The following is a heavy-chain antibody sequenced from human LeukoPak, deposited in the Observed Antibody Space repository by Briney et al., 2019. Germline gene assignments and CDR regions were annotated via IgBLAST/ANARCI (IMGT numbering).Heavy chain of an antibody. CDR1: GGSISSSSYY. J-gene: IGHJ6*03. CDR3: ARDRPRLRGYSYGYYYYMDV. D-gene: IGHD5-18*01. CDR2: IYYSGST. V-gene: IGHV4-39*07. Sequence: SETLSLTCTVSGGSISSSSYYWGWIRQPPGKGLEWIGSIYYSGSTYYNPSLKSRVTISVDASKNQFSLKLSSVTAADTAVYYCARDRPRLRGYSYGYYYYMDVWGKGTTVTVSS.